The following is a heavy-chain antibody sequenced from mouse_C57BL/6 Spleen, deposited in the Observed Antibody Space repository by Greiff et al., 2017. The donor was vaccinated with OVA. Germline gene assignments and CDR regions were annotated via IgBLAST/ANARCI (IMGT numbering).Heavy chain of an antibody. J-gene: IGHJ2*01. D-gene: IGHD3-1*01. V-gene: IGHV1-80*01. CDR1: GYAFSSYW. CDR3: ARSGPYYFDY. Sequence: QVQLKQSGAELVKPGASVKISCKASGYAFSSYWMNWVKQRPGQGLEWIGQIYPGDGDTNYNGKFKGKATLTADKSSSTAYMQLSSLTSEDSAVYFCARSGPYYFDYWGKGTTLTVSS. CDR2: IYPGDGDT.